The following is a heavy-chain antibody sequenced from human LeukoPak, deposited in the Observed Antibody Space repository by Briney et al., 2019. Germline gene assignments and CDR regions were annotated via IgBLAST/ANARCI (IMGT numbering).Heavy chain of an antibody. CDR2: MNPNSGNT. V-gene: IGHV1-8*01. D-gene: IGHD6-13*01. J-gene: IGHJ4*02. CDR1: GYTFTSYD. CDR3: ARDLRERRSSWLKFDY. Sequence: GASVKVSCKASGYTFTSYDINWVRQATGQGLEWMGWMNPNSGNTGYAQKFQGRVTMTRNTSISTAYMELSSLRSEDTAVYYCARDLRERRSSWLKFDYWGQGTLVTVSS.